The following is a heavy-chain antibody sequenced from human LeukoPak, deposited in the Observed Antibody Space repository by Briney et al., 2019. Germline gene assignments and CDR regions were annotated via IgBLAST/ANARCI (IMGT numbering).Heavy chain of an antibody. CDR2: ISYDGKKN. D-gene: IGHD3-10*01. J-gene: IGHJ4*02. V-gene: IGHV3-30*03. Sequence: GGSLKLSCAASGFTFSHFAVHWVRPAPGKGLEWVAVISYDGKKNYYADSVKGRFTLTRDDSANTLYLQMNSLRAEDTAVYYCVRGSKIRGVLPEGEFDYWGQGALVTVSS. CDR1: GFTFSHFA. CDR3: VRGSKIRGVLPEGEFDY.